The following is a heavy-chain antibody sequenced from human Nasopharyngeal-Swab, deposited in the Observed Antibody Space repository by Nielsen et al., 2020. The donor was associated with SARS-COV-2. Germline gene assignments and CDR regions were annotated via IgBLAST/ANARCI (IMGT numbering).Heavy chain of an antibody. V-gene: IGHV3-9*01. D-gene: IGHD4-23*01. CDR1: GFTFVEYG. J-gene: IGHJ4*02. CDR3: ARGHGDNSRLDY. CDR2: ITWNSGSI. Sequence: GGSLRLSCAASGFTFVEYGMHWVRQAPGKGLEWVSGITWNSGSIGYADSVKGRFTISRDNAKNTLYLQIISLRIEDTALYYCARGHGDNSRLDYWGQGTLVTVSS.